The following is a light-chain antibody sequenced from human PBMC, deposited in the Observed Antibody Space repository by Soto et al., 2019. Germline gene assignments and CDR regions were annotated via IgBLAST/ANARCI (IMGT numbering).Light chain of an antibody. CDR2: NNN. J-gene: IGLJ2*01. V-gene: IGLV1-44*01. CDR1: SSNIGRNT. Sequence: QAVVTQPPSASGTPGQRVIISCSGSSSNIGRNTVSWYQQLPETAPKLLIYNNNQRPSGVPDRFSGSKSGTSASLAISGLQSEHEADYYCASWDDSLNVVVFGGGTKLTVL. CDR3: ASWDDSLNVVV.